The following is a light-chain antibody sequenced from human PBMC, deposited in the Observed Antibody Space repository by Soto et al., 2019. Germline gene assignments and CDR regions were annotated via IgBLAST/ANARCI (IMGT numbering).Light chain of an antibody. Sequence: DIQMTQSPSSLSASVGDRVAITCRASQDIGKDLGWYQQRPGKAPKRLIYAESSLQSGVPSRFSGRGAGTDFILTISSLLPEDFATYYCLQHNNYPRAFGQGTKVEIK. CDR2: AES. V-gene: IGKV1-17*01. CDR1: QDIGKD. CDR3: LQHNNYPRA. J-gene: IGKJ1*01.